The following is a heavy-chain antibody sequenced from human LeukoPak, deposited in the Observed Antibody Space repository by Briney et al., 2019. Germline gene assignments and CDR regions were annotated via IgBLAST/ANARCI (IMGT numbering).Heavy chain of an antibody. Sequence: GGSLRLSCAASEFAFSTYNMNWVRRAPGKGLEWVSYISTGSSTTYYADSVKGRFTISRDNVENSLYLQMNSLRDEDTAVYYCARVAAGYSVNYFDYWGQGTLVTVSS. J-gene: IGHJ4*02. V-gene: IGHV3-48*02. CDR3: ARVAAGYSVNYFDY. CDR2: ISTGSSTT. D-gene: IGHD4-23*01. CDR1: EFAFSTYN.